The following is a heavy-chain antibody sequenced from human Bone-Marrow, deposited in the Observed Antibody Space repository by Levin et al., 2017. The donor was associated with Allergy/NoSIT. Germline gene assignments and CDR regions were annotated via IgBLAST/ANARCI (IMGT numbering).Heavy chain of an antibody. J-gene: IGHJ4*02. V-gene: IGHV4-4*02. Sequence: PSETLSLTCAVSGDSVTSRNSWNWVRQPPGKGLEWIGEINHVGRTNYAPSLGRRVTISVDKSTNQVSLQLTSMTAADTAVYFCARTAPDERWFGELLGLAFWGPGTLVTVSS. CDR1: GDSVTSRNS. CDR3: ARTAPDERWFGELLGLAF. CDR2: INHVGRT. D-gene: IGHD3-10*01.